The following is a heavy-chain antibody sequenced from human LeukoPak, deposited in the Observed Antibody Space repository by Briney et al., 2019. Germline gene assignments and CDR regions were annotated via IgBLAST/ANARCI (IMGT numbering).Heavy chain of an antibody. D-gene: IGHD3-10*01. CDR2: ISSTSTYI. V-gene: IGHV3-21*01. Sequence: GRSLRLSCAASGLTFSSYSMKWVRQAPGKGLEWVSSISSTSTYIYYADSVKGRFTISRDNAKNSLYLQVNSLRAEDTAVYYCARGGFGELYWGQGTLVTVSS. CDR3: ARGGFGELY. J-gene: IGHJ4*02. CDR1: GLTFSSYS.